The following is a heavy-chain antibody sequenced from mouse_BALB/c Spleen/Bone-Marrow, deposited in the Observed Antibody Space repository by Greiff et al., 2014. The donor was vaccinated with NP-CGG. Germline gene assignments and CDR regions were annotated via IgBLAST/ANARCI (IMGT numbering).Heavy chain of an antibody. D-gene: IGHD2-1*01. Sequence: EVQLQESGPELVKPGASVKISCKASGYAFTDYNMHWVEQSHGKSLDWIGYIYPYNGGTGYNQKFKSKATLTVDNSSSTAYMELRSLTSEDSAVYYCARGRAYGNYVWFAYWGQGTLVTVSA. V-gene: IGHV1S29*02. CDR1: GYAFTDYN. CDR3: ARGRAYGNYVWFAY. J-gene: IGHJ3*01. CDR2: IYPYNGGT.